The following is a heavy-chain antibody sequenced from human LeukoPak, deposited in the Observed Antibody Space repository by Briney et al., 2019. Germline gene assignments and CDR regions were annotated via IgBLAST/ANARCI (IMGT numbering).Heavy chain of an antibody. V-gene: IGHV3-7*01. J-gene: IGHJ6*03. D-gene: IGHD7-27*01. CDR1: GFTFSNAW. Sequence: GGSLRLSCAASGFTFSNAWMSWVRQAPGKGLEWVANIKQDGSEKYYVDSVKGRFTISRDNAKNSLYLQMNSLRAEDTAVYYCARNWGDAYYYYYYYMDVWGKGTTVTVSS. CDR2: IKQDGSEK. CDR3: ARNWGDAYYYYYYYMDV.